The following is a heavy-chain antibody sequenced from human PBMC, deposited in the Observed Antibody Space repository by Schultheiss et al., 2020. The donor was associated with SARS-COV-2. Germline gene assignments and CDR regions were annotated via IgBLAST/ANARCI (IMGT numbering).Heavy chain of an antibody. V-gene: IGHV1-2*02. J-gene: IGHJ4*02. CDR2: INPSGGST. CDR1: GYTFTGYY. CDR3: ARGGARSSITIFGVVTTFPLDY. D-gene: IGHD3-3*01. Sequence: ASVKVSCKASGYTFTGYYMHWVRQAPGQGLEWMGWINPSGGSTSYAQKFQGRVTMTRDTSISTAYMELSRLRSDDTAVYYCARGGARSSITIFGVVTTFPLDYWGQGTLVTVSS.